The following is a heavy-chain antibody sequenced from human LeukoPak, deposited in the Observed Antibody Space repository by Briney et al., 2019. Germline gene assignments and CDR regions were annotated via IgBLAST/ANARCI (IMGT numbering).Heavy chain of an antibody. V-gene: IGHV3-66*01. D-gene: IGHD4-17*01. CDR1: GFTVSSNY. CDR3: ARAPMTTVTTSDY. Sequence: PGGSLRLSCAASGFTVSSNYMSWVRQAPGKGLEWVSVIYSGGSTYYADSVKGRFTISRDNSKNTVYLHMNSLRAEDTAVYYCARAPMTTVTTSDYWGQGTLVTVSS. J-gene: IGHJ4*02. CDR2: IYSGGST.